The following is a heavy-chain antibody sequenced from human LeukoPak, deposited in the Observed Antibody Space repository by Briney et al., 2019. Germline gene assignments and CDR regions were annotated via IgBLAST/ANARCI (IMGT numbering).Heavy chain of an antibody. CDR2: INPSGGST. V-gene: IGHV1-46*01. D-gene: IGHD2-2*02. CDR1: GYTFTSYY. Sequence: ASVKVSCKASGYTFTSYYMHWVRQAPGQGLEWMGIINPSGGSTSYAQKFQGRLTMTRDTSTSTVYMELSSLRSEDTAVYYCARDVQVVPAAIWTWSVTIFDYWGQGTLVTVSS. CDR3: ARDVQVVPAAIWTWSVTIFDY. J-gene: IGHJ4*02.